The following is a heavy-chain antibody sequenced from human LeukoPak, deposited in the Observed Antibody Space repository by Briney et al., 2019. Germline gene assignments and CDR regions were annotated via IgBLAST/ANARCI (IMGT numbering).Heavy chain of an antibody. Sequence: LSLTCTVSGASITSFHWTWIRQAQGKGLEWVSYISSSGSTIYYADSVKGRFTISRDNAKNSLYLQMNSLRAEDTAVYYCASLYGSGSYYNPYYYGMDVWGQGTTVTVSS. D-gene: IGHD3-10*01. CDR1: GASITSFH. J-gene: IGHJ6*02. CDR2: ISSSGSTI. CDR3: ASLYGSGSYYNPYYYGMDV. V-gene: IGHV3-11*01.